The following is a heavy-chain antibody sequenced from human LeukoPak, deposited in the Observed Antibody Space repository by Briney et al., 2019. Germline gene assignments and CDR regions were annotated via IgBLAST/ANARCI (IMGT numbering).Heavy chain of an antibody. D-gene: IGHD1-26*01. CDR1: GFTFSSYS. J-gene: IGHJ4*02. CDR2: ISSSSSYI. CDR3: ARAVGATEFDY. V-gene: IGHV3-21*01. Sequence: GGSLRLSCVASGFTFSSYSMNWVRQAPGKGLEWVSSISSSSSYIYYADSVKGRFTISRDNAKNSLYLQMNSLRAEDTAVYYCARAVGATEFDYWGQGTLVTVSS.